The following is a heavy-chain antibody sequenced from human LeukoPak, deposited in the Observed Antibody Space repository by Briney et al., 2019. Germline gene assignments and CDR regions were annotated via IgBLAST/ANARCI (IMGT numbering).Heavy chain of an antibody. CDR2: IAEEKSGSWT. V-gene: IGHV3-23*01. CDR3: AKAGVISGWDY. Sequence: GGSLRLSCAASGFTLSNYPMGWVRQAPVKGLEWLSAIAEEKSGSWTKSADSVKGRFTISRGNSENTLYLQMDSLTVEDTAVYYCAKAGVISGWDYWGQGVLVTVSS. D-gene: IGHD3-3*02. CDR1: GFTLSNYP. J-gene: IGHJ4*02.